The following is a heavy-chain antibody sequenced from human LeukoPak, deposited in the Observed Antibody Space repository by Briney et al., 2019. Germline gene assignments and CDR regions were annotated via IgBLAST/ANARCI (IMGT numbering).Heavy chain of an antibody. CDR1: GYTFTSYY. CDR3: ARDPRTYYYDSSGYLGY. J-gene: IGHJ4*02. Sequence: ASVKVSCKASGYTFTSYYMHWVRQAPGQGLEWMGWINPNSGGTNYAQKFQGRVTMTRDTSISTAYMELSRLRSDDTAVYYCARDPRTYYYDSSGYLGYWGQGTLVTVSS. V-gene: IGHV1-2*02. CDR2: INPNSGGT. D-gene: IGHD3-22*01.